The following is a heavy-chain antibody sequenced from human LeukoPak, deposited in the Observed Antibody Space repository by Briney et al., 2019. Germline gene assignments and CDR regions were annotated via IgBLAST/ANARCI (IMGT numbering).Heavy chain of an antibody. J-gene: IGHJ4*02. Sequence: AAVKVTCKASGYSFMDYHISWVRQATGQGLEWMGWMNPKSGNTGYAEKFQGRVAMTRDTSVGTACMELSSLRSEDTAVYYCARNSGLADCWGQGTLVTVSS. D-gene: IGHD5-12*01. CDR3: ARNSGLADC. CDR2: MNPKSGNT. CDR1: GYSFMDYH. V-gene: IGHV1-8*01.